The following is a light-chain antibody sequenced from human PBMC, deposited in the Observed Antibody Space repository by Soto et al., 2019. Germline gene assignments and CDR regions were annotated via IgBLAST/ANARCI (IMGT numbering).Light chain of an antibody. CDR1: TSDVGGYNF. CDR3: SSYIDIGTLYL. J-gene: IGLJ1*01. Sequence: QSALTQPASVSGSPGQSITISCTGTTSDVGGYNFVSWYQQHPGKAPKLMIYEVSNRPSGVSNRFSGSKSGNTASLAISGLQAEDEADYYCSSYIDIGTLYLFGTGTKVTVL. CDR2: EVS. V-gene: IGLV2-14*01.